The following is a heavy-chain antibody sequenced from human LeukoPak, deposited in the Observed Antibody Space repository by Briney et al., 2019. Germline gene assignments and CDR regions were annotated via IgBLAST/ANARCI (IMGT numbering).Heavy chain of an antibody. Sequence: GGSLRLSCAASGLTVSSNYMSWVRPAPGKGLEWVSVIYSGGSTYYADSVKGRLTISRDNSKNTLYLQMNSLRAEDTAVYYCAGDTDYGGDYWGQGTLVTVSS. CDR1: GLTVSSNY. CDR3: AGDTDYGGDY. J-gene: IGHJ4*02. V-gene: IGHV3-53*01. CDR2: IYSGGST. D-gene: IGHD4-23*01.